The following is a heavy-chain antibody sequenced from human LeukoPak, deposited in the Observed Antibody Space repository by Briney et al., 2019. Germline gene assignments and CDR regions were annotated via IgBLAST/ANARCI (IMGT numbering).Heavy chain of an antibody. J-gene: IGHJ4*02. V-gene: IGHV3-20*04. CDR2: INWNGGST. D-gene: IGHD3-22*01. CDR1: GFTFDDYG. Sequence: GGSLRLSCAASGFTFDDYGMSWVRQAPGKGLEWVSGINWNGGSTGYADSVKGRFTISRDNAKNSLYLQMNSLRAEDTALYYCARVPLYYYDSSGYYQFDYWGQGTLVTVSS. CDR3: ARVPLYYYDSSGYYQFDY.